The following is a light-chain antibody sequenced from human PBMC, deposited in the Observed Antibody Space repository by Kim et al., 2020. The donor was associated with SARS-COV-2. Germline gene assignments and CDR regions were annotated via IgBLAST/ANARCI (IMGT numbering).Light chain of an antibody. Sequence: GQRVTLSCTGSSSNTGSNSVYWYQQLPGTAPKIIIYTNNQRPSGVPDRFSGSKSGTSASMAISGLQSDDEADYYCAAWDDSLNGYVFGTGTKVTVL. V-gene: IGLV1-44*01. J-gene: IGLJ1*01. CDR1: SSNTGSNS. CDR2: TNN. CDR3: AAWDDSLNGYV.